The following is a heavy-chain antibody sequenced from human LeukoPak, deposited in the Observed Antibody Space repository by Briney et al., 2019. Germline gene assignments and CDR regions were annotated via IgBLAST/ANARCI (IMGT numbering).Heavy chain of an antibody. CDR3: AKDREWPNWVS. J-gene: IGHJ4*02. Sequence: PGGSLRLSCAASGFTFSSYWMNWARQAPGKGLEWVASINHNGNVNYYVDSVKGRFTISRDNSKNTLYLQMNSLRAEDTAVYYCAKDREWPNWVSWGQGTLVTVSS. CDR2: INHNGNVN. V-gene: IGHV3-7*03. CDR1: GFTFSSYW. D-gene: IGHD3-3*01.